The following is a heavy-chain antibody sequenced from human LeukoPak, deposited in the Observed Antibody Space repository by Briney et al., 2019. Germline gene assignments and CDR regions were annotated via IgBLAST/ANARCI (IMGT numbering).Heavy chain of an antibody. CDR1: GGSFSGYY. V-gene: IGHV4-34*01. CDR3: ARGRIRRTYFDY. J-gene: IGHJ4*02. Sequence: SETLSLTCAVYGGSFSGYYWSWIRQPPGKGLEWIGEINHSGSTNYNPSLKSRVTISVDTSKNQFSLKLGSVTAADTAVYYCARGRIRRTYFDYWGQGTLVTVSS. CDR2: INHSGST. D-gene: IGHD1-14*01.